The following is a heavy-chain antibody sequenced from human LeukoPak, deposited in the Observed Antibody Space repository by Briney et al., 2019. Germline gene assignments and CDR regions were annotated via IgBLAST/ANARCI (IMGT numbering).Heavy chain of an antibody. Sequence: GGSLRLSCAASRFTVSTYGMHWVRQAPGKGLEWGSYISSSSSTIYYADSVKGRFTISRDNAKNSLYLQMNSLRAEDTAVYYCARDRGSGWFPNWFDPWGQGTLVTVSS. CDR3: ARDRGSGWFPNWFDP. CDR2: ISSSSSTI. V-gene: IGHV3-48*01. D-gene: IGHD6-19*01. CDR1: RFTVSTYG. J-gene: IGHJ5*02.